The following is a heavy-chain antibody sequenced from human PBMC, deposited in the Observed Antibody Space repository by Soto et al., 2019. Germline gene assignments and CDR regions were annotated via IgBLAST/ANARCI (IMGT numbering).Heavy chain of an antibody. J-gene: IGHJ4*02. Sequence: GGSLRLSCAASGFAFSTYSMNWVRQAPGKGLEWVSSISSSSTYIYYADSVKGRFTISRDNAKNSLYLQMNRLIAEDTAMYYCARDSMWAVPRPVDYWGQGTLVTVSS. CDR1: GFAFSTYS. V-gene: IGHV3-21*01. CDR2: ISSSSTYI. CDR3: ARDSMWAVPRPVDY. D-gene: IGHD3-10*02.